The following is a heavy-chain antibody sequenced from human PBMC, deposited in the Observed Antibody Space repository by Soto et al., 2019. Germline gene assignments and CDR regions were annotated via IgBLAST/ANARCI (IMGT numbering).Heavy chain of an antibody. CDR3: TRGLFTAAAPDYYYYYGMDV. V-gene: IGHV4-30-4*01. Sequence: SETLSLTCTVSGGSISSGDYYWSWIRQPPGKGLEWIGYIYYSGSTYYNPSLKSRVTISVDTSKNQFSLKLSSVTAADTAVYYCTRGLFTAAAPDYYYYYGMDVWGQGTTVTVSS. CDR2: IYYSGST. J-gene: IGHJ6*02. D-gene: IGHD2-2*01. CDR1: GGSISSGDYY.